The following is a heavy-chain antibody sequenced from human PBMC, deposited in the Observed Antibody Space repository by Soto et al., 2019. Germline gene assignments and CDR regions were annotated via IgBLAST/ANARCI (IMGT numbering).Heavy chain of an antibody. CDR2: INAYNGNT. CDR1: GYTFTNYG. J-gene: IGHJ6*02. V-gene: IGHV1-18*01. CDR3: AMVDVYVTPSPQDV. D-gene: IGHD3-16*01. Sequence: ASVKVSCKASGYTFTNYGFSWVRQAPGQGLEWMGWINAYNGNTNYAQNLQGRVTLTTDTSTSTAYMELRSLRSNDTAVYYCAMVDVYVTPSPQDVWGQGTTVTVSS.